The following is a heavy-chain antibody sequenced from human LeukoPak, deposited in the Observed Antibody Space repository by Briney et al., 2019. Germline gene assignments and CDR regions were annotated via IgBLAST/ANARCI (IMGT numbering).Heavy chain of an antibody. CDR1: GFTFDDYA. CDR2: ISWNSGSI. Sequence: GGSLRLSCAASGFTFDDYAMHWVRQAPGKGLEWVSGISWNSGSIGYADSVKGRFTISRDNAKNSLYLQMNSLRAEDTALYYCAKDQRYSYGPGGFGYWGQGTLVTVSS. D-gene: IGHD5-18*01. CDR3: AKDQRYSYGPGGFGY. J-gene: IGHJ4*02. V-gene: IGHV3-9*01.